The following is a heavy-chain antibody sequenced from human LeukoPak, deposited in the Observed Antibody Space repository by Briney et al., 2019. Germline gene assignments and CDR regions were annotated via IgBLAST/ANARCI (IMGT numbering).Heavy chain of an antibody. CDR1: GFSFSSYS. CDR3: AKAEEDYGSGSYYPDH. D-gene: IGHD3-10*01. V-gene: IGHV3-21*04. J-gene: IGHJ4*02. CDR2: ISGSSSYI. Sequence: GGSLRLSCAASGFSFSSYSMTWVRQAPGKGLEWVSSISGSSSYIYYADSVKGRFTISRDNGKNSLYLQMNSLRAEDTAVYYCAKAEEDYGSGSYYPDHWGQGTLVTVSS.